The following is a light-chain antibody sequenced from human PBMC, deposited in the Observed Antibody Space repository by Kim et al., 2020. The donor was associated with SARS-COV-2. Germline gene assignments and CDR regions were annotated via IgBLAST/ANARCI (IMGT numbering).Light chain of an antibody. CDR3: QQYNSYPIT. V-gene: IGKV1D-16*01. J-gene: IGKJ5*01. Sequence: AAVGDRVTITCRASQDISKWLAWYQQRPEKAPKSLISAASSLQSGVPSRFSGSGSGTDFTLTISSLQPEDVGTYYCQQYNSYPITFGQGTRLEIK. CDR1: QDISKW. CDR2: AAS.